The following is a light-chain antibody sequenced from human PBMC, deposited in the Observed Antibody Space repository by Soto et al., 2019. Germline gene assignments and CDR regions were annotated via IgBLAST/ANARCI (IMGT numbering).Light chain of an antibody. CDR3: SSYTGGLTYWV. J-gene: IGLJ3*02. Sequence: QSVLTQPASVSGSPGQSITISCSGTSSDIGAFNYVSWYQQHPGKAPKLIIFEVSNRPSGVSDRFSGAKSGNTASLIISGLQPEDEADYHCSSYTGGLTYWVFGGGTNLTVL. CDR2: EVS. V-gene: IGLV2-14*01. CDR1: SSDIGAFNY.